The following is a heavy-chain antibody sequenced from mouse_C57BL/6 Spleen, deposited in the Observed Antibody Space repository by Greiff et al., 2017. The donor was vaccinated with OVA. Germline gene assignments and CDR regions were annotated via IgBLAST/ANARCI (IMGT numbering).Heavy chain of an antibody. CDR2: IRNKANGYTT. Sequence: DVQLVESGGGLVQPGGSLSLSCAASGFTFTDYYMSWVRQPPGKALEWLGFIRNKANGYTTEYSASVKGRFTISRDNSQSILYLQMNALRAEDSATYYCARYGNWDGYYFDYWGQGTTLTVSS. CDR1: GFTFTDYY. V-gene: IGHV7-3*01. D-gene: IGHD4-1*01. J-gene: IGHJ2*01. CDR3: ARYGNWDGYYFDY.